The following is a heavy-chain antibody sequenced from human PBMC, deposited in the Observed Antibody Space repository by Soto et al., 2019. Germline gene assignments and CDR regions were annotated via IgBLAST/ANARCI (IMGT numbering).Heavy chain of an antibody. CDR3: ARGEAAPINTLDR. CDR2: IYYSGGT. Sequence: QVQLQESGPGLVKPSQTLSLTCTVSGGSISSDGYYWSWFRQPPGKGLEWIGYIYYSGGTYYNPSLYSRVSRSGDTSKNHFSLKLNSVTAADTAVYYCARGEAAPINTLDRWGQGTLVTVSS. CDR1: GGSISSDGYY. D-gene: IGHD5-12*01. J-gene: IGHJ5*02. V-gene: IGHV4-31*03.